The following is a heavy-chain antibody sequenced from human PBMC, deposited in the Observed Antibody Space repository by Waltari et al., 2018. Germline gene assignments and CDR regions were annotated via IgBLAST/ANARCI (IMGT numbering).Heavy chain of an antibody. CDR1: GYSISSGYY. D-gene: IGHD1-26*01. V-gene: IGHV4-38-2*01. J-gene: IGHJ5*02. CDR3: ARQYSGSQGWFDP. CDR2: IYHSGST. Sequence: QVQLQESGPGLVKPSETLSLTCAVSGYSISSGYYGGWIRQPPGKGLEWIGSIYHSGSTYYNPSLKSRVTISVDTSKNQFSLKLSSVTAADTAVYYCARQYSGSQGWFDPWGQGTLVTVSS.